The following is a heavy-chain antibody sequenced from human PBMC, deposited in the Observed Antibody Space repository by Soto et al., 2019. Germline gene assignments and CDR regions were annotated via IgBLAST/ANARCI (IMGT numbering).Heavy chain of an antibody. CDR3: TRDLYYFDSSAYYGHNWFDP. Sequence: SVKVSCKASGGTFSTYTMSWVRQAPGQGLEWMGGIIPMFGTTTYAENFQGRVTITADESTSTAYMELTSLRSEDTAVYYCTRDLYYFDSSAYYGHNWFDPSGQGTRVTVSS. V-gene: IGHV1-69*13. CDR2: IIPMFGTT. CDR1: GGTFSTYT. D-gene: IGHD3-22*01. J-gene: IGHJ5*02.